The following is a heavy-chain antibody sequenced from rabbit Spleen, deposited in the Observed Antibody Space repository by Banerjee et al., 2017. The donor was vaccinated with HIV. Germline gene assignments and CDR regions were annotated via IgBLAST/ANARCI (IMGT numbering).Heavy chain of an antibody. J-gene: IGHJ4*01. CDR3: VRDKASSSGDYSL. D-gene: IGHD1-1*01. CDR2: IVPIFGVT. CDR1: GFDFSHYG. V-gene: IGHV1S47*01. Sequence: QEQLVESGGGLVQPGGSLKLSCKASGFDFSHYGVSWVRQAPGKGLEWIGYIVPIFGVTYYANWVNGRFTISSHNAQNTLYLQLNSLTAADTATYFCVRDKASSSGDYSLWGPGTLVTVS.